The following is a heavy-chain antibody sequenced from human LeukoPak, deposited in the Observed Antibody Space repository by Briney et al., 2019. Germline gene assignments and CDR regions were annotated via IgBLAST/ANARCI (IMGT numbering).Heavy chain of an antibody. V-gene: IGHV3-15*01. J-gene: IGHJ4*02. CDR2: IKSKTDGGTA. CDR3: TTEFGAGYYFDY. CDR1: GFAVSNAW. Sequence: GGSLTLSCAASGFAVSNAWMSWVRQAAGKGLEWVGRIKSKTDGGTADYAAPVKGIFTISRDDAKNTVYLQMNSLKTEDTAVYYCTTEFGAGYYFDYWGQGALVTVSS. D-gene: IGHD4/OR15-4a*01.